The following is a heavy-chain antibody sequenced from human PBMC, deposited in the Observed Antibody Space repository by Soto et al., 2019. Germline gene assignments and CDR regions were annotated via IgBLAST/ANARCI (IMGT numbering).Heavy chain of an antibody. J-gene: IGHJ1*01. Sequence: PGGSLRLSCAASGFTFSSYGMHWVRQAPGKGLEWVAVISYDGSNKYYADSVKGRFTISRDNSKNTLYLQMNSLRAEDTAVYYCAKGREMATINAYFQHWGQGTLVTVSS. CDR2: ISYDGSNK. V-gene: IGHV3-30*18. D-gene: IGHD5-12*01. CDR1: GFTFSSYG. CDR3: AKGREMATINAYFQH.